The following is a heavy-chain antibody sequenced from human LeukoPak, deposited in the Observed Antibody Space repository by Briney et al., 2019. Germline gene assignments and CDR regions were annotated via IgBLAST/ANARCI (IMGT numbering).Heavy chain of an antibody. D-gene: IGHD1-26*01. Sequence: GGSLRLSCVASGFTFSDYYMSWIRQAPGKGLECVSYISSSGGTIYYADSVKGRFTISRDNAKSSLYLQMNSLRAEDTAVYYCARDREPTDAFDIWGQGTMVTASS. CDR2: ISSSGGTI. CDR3: ARDREPTDAFDI. V-gene: IGHV3-11*01. CDR1: GFTFSDYY. J-gene: IGHJ3*02.